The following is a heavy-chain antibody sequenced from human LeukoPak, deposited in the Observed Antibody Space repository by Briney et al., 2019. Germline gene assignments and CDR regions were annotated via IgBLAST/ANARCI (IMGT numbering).Heavy chain of an antibody. CDR2: IKQDGSEK. D-gene: IGHD3-10*01. Sequence: GGSLRLSCGASGFTFSSYWMSWVRQAPGKGLEWVANIKQDGSEKYYVDSVKGRFTISRDNAKNSLYLQMNSLRAEDTAVYYCASMVRGVKYNWFDPWGQGTLVTVSS. J-gene: IGHJ5*02. V-gene: IGHV3-7*01. CDR1: GFTFSSYW. CDR3: ASMVRGVKYNWFDP.